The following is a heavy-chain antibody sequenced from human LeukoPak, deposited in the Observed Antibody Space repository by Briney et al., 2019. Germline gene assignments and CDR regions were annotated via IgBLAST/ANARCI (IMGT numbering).Heavy chain of an antibody. CDR3: ARDHWIGGFMDV. CDR2: IYSGGST. J-gene: IGHJ6*04. CDR1: GFTFSSYA. V-gene: IGHV3-66*01. D-gene: IGHD1-1*01. Sequence: GGSLRLSCAASGFTFSSYAMSWVRQAPGKGLEWVSVIYSGGSTYYADSVKGRFTISRDNSKNTLYLQMNSLRADDTAVYYCARDHWIGGFMDVWGKGTTVTVSS.